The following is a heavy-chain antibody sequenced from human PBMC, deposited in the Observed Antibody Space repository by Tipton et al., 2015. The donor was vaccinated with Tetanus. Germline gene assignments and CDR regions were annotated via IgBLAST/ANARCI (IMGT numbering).Heavy chain of an antibody. D-gene: IGHD5-24*01. CDR3: ARGRDQYKSGNY. CDR2: IHPSGSV. Sequence: TLSLTCAVYGGSFSGYYCTWIRQSPGKGLEWIGEIHPSGSVNYNPSLKSRVTILLGTSENQFSLKLSSVTGADTAVYYCARGRDQYKSGNYWGQGTLVTVSS. J-gene: IGHJ4*02. V-gene: IGHV4-34*01. CDR1: GGSFSGYY.